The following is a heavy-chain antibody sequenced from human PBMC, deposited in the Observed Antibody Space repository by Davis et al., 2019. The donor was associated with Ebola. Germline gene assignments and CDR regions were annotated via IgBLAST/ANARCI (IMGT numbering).Heavy chain of an antibody. V-gene: IGHV7-4-1*02. J-gene: IGHJ1*01. CDR1: GYTFTNYG. Sequence: AASVKVSCKASGYTFTNYGITWVRQAPGQGLEWMGWINTNTGNPTYAQGFTGRFVFSLDTSVSTAYLQISSLKAEDTAVYYCARAPTAGYCSGGSCLEYFQHWGQGTLVTVSS. CDR3: ARAPTAGYCSGGSCLEYFQH. CDR2: INTNTGNP. D-gene: IGHD2-15*01.